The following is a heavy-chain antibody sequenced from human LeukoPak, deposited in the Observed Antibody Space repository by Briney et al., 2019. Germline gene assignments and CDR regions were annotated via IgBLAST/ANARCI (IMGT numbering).Heavy chain of an antibody. J-gene: IGHJ2*01. CDR3: ARGPHNYDSSGYYFYWYFDL. Sequence: SETLSLTCTVSGGSISSYYWSWIRQPAGKGLEWIGSIYYSGSTYYNPSLKSRVTISVDTSKNQFSLKLSSVTAADTAVYYCARGPHNYDSSGYYFYWYFDLWGRGTLVTVSS. CDR1: GGSISSYY. D-gene: IGHD3-22*01. V-gene: IGHV4-4*07. CDR2: IYYSGST.